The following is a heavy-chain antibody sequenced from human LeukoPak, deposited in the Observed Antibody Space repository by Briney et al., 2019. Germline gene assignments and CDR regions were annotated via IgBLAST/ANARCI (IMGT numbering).Heavy chain of an antibody. CDR3: ARGVVPASHFDY. Sequence: PSETLSLTCSVSGGSTSYYYWTWIRQPAGKGLEWIGRIYTSGGTNYNPSLKSRVTMSVDTSKNQFSLKLSSVTAADTAVYYCARGVVPASHFDYWGQGTLVTVSS. V-gene: IGHV4-4*07. CDR1: GGSTSYYY. CDR2: IYTSGGT. D-gene: IGHD2-2*01. J-gene: IGHJ4*02.